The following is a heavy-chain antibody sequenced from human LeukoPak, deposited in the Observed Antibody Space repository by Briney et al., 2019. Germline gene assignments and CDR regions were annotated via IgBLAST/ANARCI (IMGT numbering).Heavy chain of an antibody. V-gene: IGHV1-24*01. J-gene: IGHJ6*02. CDR1: GDTLTELS. CDR2: FHPKDDGV. CDR3: ASAVFYFSPYYGMDV. D-gene: IGHD2/OR15-2a*01. Sequence: ASVKVSCKVSGDTLTELSIHWVRQAPGKGLEWMGGFHPKDDGVIYAQKFQGRVSMTEDTSTDTAYMELSSLRSEDTAVYYCASAVFYFSPYYGMDVWRQGTTVSVSS.